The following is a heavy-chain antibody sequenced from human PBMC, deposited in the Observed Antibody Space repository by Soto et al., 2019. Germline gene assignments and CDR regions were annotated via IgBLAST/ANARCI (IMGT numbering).Heavy chain of an antibody. J-gene: IGHJ4*02. D-gene: IGHD4-17*01. Sequence: EVQLVESGGGLVQPGGSLRLSCADSGFILRNYWMSWVRQAPGMGLHWVASIKEDGSEKYYVDPVQGRFSISRDNAKNSAYLKKNSLRVEDTAVYYCINTTGDTPFDYLGQGTLVTVSS. CDR1: GFILRNYW. CDR3: INTTGDTPFDY. CDR2: IKEDGSEK. V-gene: IGHV3-7*03.